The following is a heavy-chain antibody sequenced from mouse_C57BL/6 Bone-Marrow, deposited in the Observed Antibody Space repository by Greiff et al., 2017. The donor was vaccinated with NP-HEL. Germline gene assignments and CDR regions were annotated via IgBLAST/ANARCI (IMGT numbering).Heavy chain of an antibody. J-gene: IGHJ2*01. Sequence: EVKLQESGPELVKPGDSVKISCKASGYSFTGYFMNWVMQSHGKSLEWIGRINPYNGDTFYNQKFKGKATLTVDKSSSTAHMELRSLTSEDSAVYYCARSKSIYYGNPYYLDYWGQGTTLTVSS. D-gene: IGHD2-1*01. CDR1: GYSFTGYF. CDR3: ARSKSIYYGNPYYLDY. CDR2: INPYNGDT. V-gene: IGHV1-20*01.